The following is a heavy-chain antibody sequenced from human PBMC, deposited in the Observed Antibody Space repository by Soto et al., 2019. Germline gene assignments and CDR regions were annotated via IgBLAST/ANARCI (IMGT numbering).Heavy chain of an antibody. D-gene: IGHD4-17*01. Sequence: SETLSLTCTVSGGSISSGGYYWSWIRQHPGKGLEWIGYIYYSGSTYYNPSLKSRVTISVDTSKNQFSLKLSSVTAADTAVYYCARGLEGNDYGDLCYLDYWGQGTLVTVSS. CDR1: GGSISSGGYY. CDR3: ARGLEGNDYGDLCYLDY. CDR2: IYYSGST. V-gene: IGHV4-31*03. J-gene: IGHJ4*02.